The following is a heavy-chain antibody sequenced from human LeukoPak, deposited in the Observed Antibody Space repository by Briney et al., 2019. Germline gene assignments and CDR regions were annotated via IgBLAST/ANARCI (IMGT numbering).Heavy chain of an antibody. Sequence: GGSLRPSCAASGFTFSSYAMSWVRQAPGKGLEWVSAISGSGGSTYYADSVKGRFTISRDNSKNTLYLQMNSLRAEDTAVYYCAKPWAGVVVVAAIDYWGQGTLVTVSS. CDR3: AKPWAGVVVVAAIDY. CDR2: ISGSGGST. D-gene: IGHD2-15*01. V-gene: IGHV3-23*01. J-gene: IGHJ4*02. CDR1: GFTFSSYA.